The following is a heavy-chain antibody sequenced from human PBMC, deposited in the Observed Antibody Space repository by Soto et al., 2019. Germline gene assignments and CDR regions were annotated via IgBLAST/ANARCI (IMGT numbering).Heavy chain of an antibody. J-gene: IGHJ4*02. Sequence: GGSLRLSCAASGFTFSSYAMHWVRQAPGKGLEWVAVISYDGSNKYYADSVKGRFTISRDNSKNTLYLQMNSLRAEDTAVYYCARITGMAAAGPFEYWGQGTLVTVSS. CDR2: ISYDGSNK. D-gene: IGHD6-13*01. V-gene: IGHV3-30-3*01. CDR1: GFTFSSYA. CDR3: ARITGMAAAGPFEY.